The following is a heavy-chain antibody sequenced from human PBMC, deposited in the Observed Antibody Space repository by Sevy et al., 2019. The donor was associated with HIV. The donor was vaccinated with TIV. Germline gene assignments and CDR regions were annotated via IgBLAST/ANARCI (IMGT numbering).Heavy chain of an antibody. Sequence: TLSLTCTVAGGSISIANHYWSWIREHPGKRLEWIGYIYHSGSTYYDPSLKSRVTISVDTSKNQFSLKLSSVTATDTAVYYRARVVTIFGRSMDVWGQGTTVYVSS. CDR1: GGSISIANHY. J-gene: IGHJ6*02. V-gene: IGHV4-31*03. CDR2: IYHSGST. CDR3: ARVVTIFGRSMDV. D-gene: IGHD3-3*01.